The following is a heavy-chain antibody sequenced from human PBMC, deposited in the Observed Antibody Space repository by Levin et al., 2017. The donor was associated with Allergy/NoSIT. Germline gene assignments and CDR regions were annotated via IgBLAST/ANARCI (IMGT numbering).Heavy chain of an antibody. D-gene: IGHD3-3*01. CDR3: ARLRDFWSGYLS. V-gene: IGHV4-39*01. J-gene: IGHJ5*02. CDR1: GGSISSSSHY. Sequence: SQTLSLTCTVSGGSISSSSHYWGWIRQPPGKGLEWIGSIYYSGSTYYTPSLKSRVTISADTSKNQFSLKLSSVTAADTAIYYCARLRDFWSGYLSWGQGTLVTVSS. CDR2: IYYSGST.